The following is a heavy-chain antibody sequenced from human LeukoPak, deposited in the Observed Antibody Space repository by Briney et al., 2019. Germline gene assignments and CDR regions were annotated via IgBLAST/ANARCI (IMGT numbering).Heavy chain of an antibody. CDR2: INPNSGGT. CDR3: ARDRGVTMIVVVNGDFDY. J-gene: IGHJ4*02. V-gene: IGHV1-2*02. Sequence: ASVKVSCKASGYTFTGYYMHWVRQAPGQGLEWMGWINPNSGGTNYAQKFQGRVTMTRDTSISTAYMELSRLRSDDTAVYYCARDRGVTMIVVVNGDFDYWGQGTLVTVSS. CDR1: GYTFTGYY. D-gene: IGHD3-22*01.